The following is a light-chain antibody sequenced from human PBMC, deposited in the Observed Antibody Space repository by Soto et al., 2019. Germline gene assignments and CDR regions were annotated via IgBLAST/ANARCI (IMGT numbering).Light chain of an antibody. Sequence: EIVMTQSPATLSVSPGETVTLSCRASQSVRTNLAWYQHKPGQSPMLLIYGASKRATIFPARFSGSGSGTEFTLTINILQSEDLAVYYCQKYYDNWSTFSQWTKVEIK. CDR1: QSVRTN. V-gene: IGKV3-15*01. J-gene: IGKJ1*01. CDR2: GAS. CDR3: QKYYDNWST.